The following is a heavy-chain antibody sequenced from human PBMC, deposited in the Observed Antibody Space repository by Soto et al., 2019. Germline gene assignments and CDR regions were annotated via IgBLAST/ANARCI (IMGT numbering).Heavy chain of an antibody. CDR3: ARISSVDPYGYVNGGLDV. CDR2: FYHSGNS. CDR1: GGSIRSYY. J-gene: IGHJ6*02. V-gene: IGHV4-59*01. Sequence: PSETLSLTCSVSGGSIRSYYWSWIRQSPEKGLEWIGYFYHSGNSNYNPSLKSRVTISVDTSKNQLSLSLRSVTAADTAVYFCARISSVDPYGYVNGGLDVWCQGTTVT. D-gene: IGHD5-18*01.